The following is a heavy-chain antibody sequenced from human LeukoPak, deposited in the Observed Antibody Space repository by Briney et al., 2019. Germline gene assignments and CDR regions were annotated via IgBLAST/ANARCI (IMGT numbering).Heavy chain of an antibody. V-gene: IGHV1-2*02. CDR1: GYTFTGYY. Sequence: ASVKVSCKASGYTFTGYYIHWVRHAPGQGLELMGWINPNSGGTNYAQTFQGRVTMTRDTSISTAYMKLSRLRSDDTAVYYCARYSTVTVYYFDYWGQGTLVTVSS. CDR2: INPNSGGT. D-gene: IGHD4-17*01. J-gene: IGHJ4*01. CDR3: ARYSTVTVYYFDY.